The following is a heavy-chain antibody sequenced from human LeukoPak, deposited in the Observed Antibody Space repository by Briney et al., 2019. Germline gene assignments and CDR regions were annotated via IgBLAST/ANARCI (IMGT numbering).Heavy chain of an antibody. CDR2: ISYDGSNK. CDR1: GFTFSSYG. V-gene: IGHV3-30*18. Sequence: GGSLRLSCAASGFTFSSYGMHWVRQAPGKGLEGVAVISYDGSNKYYADSVKGRFTISRDNSKNTLYLQMNSLRAEDTAVYYCAKDLRGSGRYFGMDVWGKGTTVTVSS. J-gene: IGHJ6*04. D-gene: IGHD6-19*01. CDR3: AKDLRGSGRYFGMDV.